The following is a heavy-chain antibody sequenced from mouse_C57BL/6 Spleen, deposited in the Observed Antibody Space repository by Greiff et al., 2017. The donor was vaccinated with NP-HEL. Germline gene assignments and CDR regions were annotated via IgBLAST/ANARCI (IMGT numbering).Heavy chain of an antibody. J-gene: IGHJ1*03. Sequence: VQLQQSGPELVKPGASVKISCKASGYAFSSSWMNWVKQRPGKGLEWIGRIYPGDGDTNYNGKFKGKATLTADKSSSTAYMQLSSLTSEDSAVYFCAPTVVATRWYFDVWGTGTTVTVSP. CDR1: GYAFSSSW. D-gene: IGHD1-1*01. CDR2: IYPGDGDT. V-gene: IGHV1-82*01. CDR3: APTVVATRWYFDV.